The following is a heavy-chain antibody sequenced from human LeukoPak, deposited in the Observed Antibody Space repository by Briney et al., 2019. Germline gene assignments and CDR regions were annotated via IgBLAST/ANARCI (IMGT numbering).Heavy chain of an antibody. V-gene: IGHV3-23*01. CDR3: TSSITAAGFFDY. CDR1: GFTFSSYA. CDR2: ISGGGGST. J-gene: IGHJ4*02. D-gene: IGHD6-13*01. Sequence: PGGSLRLSCAASGFTFSSYAMNWVRQAPGKGLEWVSGISGGGGSTYYADSVKGRFTISRDNSENTLYVLKTGATASDTAVYYCTSSITAAGFFDYWGQGTLVTVSS.